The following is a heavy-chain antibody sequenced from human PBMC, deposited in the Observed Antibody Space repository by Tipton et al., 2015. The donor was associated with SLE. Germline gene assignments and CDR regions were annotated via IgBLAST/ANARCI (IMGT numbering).Heavy chain of an antibody. CDR2: INHSGST. CDR1: GGSFNDYY. Sequence: TLSLTCAVYGGSFNDYYWSWIRQPPGKGLEWIGEINHSGSTNYNPSVKSRVTISVDTSKNQFSLKLSSVTAADTAVYYCARDEYRYDATGYHLLGHFDFWGQGTLVTVSS. J-gene: IGHJ4*02. D-gene: IGHD3-22*01. V-gene: IGHV4-34*01. CDR3: ARDEYRYDATGYHLLGHFDF.